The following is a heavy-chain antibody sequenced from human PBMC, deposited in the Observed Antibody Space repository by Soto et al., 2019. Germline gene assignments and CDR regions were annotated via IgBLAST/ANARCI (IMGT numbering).Heavy chain of an antibody. CDR3: AKDVWWAAAGSYDAFDI. V-gene: IGHV3-23*01. Sequence: GGSLRLSCAASGFTFSSYAMSWVRQAPGKGLEWVSAISGSGGSTYYADSVKGRFTISRDNSKNTLYLQMNSLRAEDTAVYYCAKDVWWAAAGSYDAFDIWGQGTMVTVSS. CDR1: GFTFSSYA. CDR2: ISGSGGST. J-gene: IGHJ3*02. D-gene: IGHD6-13*01.